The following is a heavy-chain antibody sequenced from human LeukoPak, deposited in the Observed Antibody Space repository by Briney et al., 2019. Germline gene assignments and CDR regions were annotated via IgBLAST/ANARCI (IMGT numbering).Heavy chain of an antibody. CDR3: ARTYSSSWLGGFDP. D-gene: IGHD6-13*01. J-gene: IGHJ5*02. Sequence: SETLSLTCTVSGGSISSYYWSWIRQPSGKGLEWIGYIYYSGSTNYNPSLKSRVTISVDTSKNQFSLKLSSVTAADTAVYYCARTYSSSWLGGFDPWGQGTLVTVSS. CDR1: GGSISSYY. V-gene: IGHV4-59*01. CDR2: IYYSGST.